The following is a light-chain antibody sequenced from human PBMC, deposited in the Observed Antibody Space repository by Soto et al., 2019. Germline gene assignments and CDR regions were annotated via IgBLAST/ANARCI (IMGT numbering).Light chain of an antibody. CDR1: QGISSY. CDR2: AAS. J-gene: IGKJ4*01. Sequence: DIQLTQSPSFLSASVGDRLTITCRASQGISSYLAWYQQKPGKAPNLLIYAASTLKTGVPSRFSGSGSGTGFTLTINSLRPEDFATYYCQQLISYPRTFGGGTKVEIK. CDR3: QQLISYPRT. V-gene: IGKV1-9*01.